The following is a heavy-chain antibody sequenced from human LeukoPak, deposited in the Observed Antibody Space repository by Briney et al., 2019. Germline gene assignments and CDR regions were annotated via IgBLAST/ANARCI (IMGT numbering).Heavy chain of an antibody. CDR3: ARDGPAAGPPTDLDY. CDR1: GFTFSSNW. D-gene: IGHD6-13*01. J-gene: IGHJ4*02. Sequence: GGSLRLSCAASGFTFSSNWMHWVRQAPGKGLEWLSYISRSGGTKYYAGSVMGRFTISRDNAKNSLSLQMNSLRAEDTAVYYCARDGPAAGPPTDLDYWGQGTPVTVSS. V-gene: IGHV3-48*04. CDR2: ISRSGGTK.